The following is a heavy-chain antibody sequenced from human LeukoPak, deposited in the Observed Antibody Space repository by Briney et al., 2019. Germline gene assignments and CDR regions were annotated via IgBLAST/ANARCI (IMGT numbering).Heavy chain of an antibody. D-gene: IGHD4/OR15-4a*01. CDR2: ISGSGGST. CDR1: GFIFSTYA. V-gene: IGHV3-23*01. J-gene: IGHJ4*02. CDR3: ASGLYGGVFDN. Sequence: GGSLRLSCATSGFIFSTYALSWVRQAPGKGLEWASSISGSGGSTYHADSVKGRFTISRDNSKNTLYLQMNSLRVDDTAVYYCASGLYGGVFDNWGQGTLVTVSS.